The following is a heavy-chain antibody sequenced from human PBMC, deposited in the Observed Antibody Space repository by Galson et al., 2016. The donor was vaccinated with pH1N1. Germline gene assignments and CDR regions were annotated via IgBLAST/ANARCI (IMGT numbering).Heavy chain of an antibody. CDR2: IYYNGHT. CDR1: GVSISGYY. Sequence: ETLSLTCSVSGVSISGYYWGWIRQSPGKGLDYVGYIYYNGHTNYSPSLKSRVTMSLDMSKNQFSLKLTSVTAADTAVYYCAREIAAAGSYWGQGTLVTVSS. CDR3: AREIAAAGSY. D-gene: IGHD6-25*01. J-gene: IGHJ4*02. V-gene: IGHV4-59*01.